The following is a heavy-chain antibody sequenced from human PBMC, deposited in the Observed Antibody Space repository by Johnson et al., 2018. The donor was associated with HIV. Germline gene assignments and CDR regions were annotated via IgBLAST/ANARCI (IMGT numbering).Heavy chain of an antibody. CDR3: ARGASGRRGCGAFDI. J-gene: IGHJ3*02. Sequence: VQLVESGGGFVQPGGSLRLSCAASGFTFSSYSMNWVRQAPGKGLEWVSYISSSSSTIYYADSVKGRFTISRDNAKNSLYLQMNSLRAEDTAVYYCARGASGRRGCGAFDIWGQGTMVTVSS. V-gene: IGHV3-48*01. D-gene: IGHD6-19*01. CDR1: GFTFSSYS. CDR2: ISSSSSTI.